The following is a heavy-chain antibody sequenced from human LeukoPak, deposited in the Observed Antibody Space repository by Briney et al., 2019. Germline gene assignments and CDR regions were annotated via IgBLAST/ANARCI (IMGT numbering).Heavy chain of an antibody. CDR3: ARVEEGYGPGRRENFYYYYMDV. Sequence: SETLSLTCTVSGGSISSYYWSWIRQPPGKGLEWIGYIHYSGSTNYNPSLKSRVTISVDTSKNQFSLKLTSVTAADTAVYYCARVEEGYGPGRRENFYYYYMDVWGKGTTVTVSS. V-gene: IGHV4-59*01. CDR2: IHYSGST. D-gene: IGHD3-10*01. J-gene: IGHJ6*03. CDR1: GGSISSYY.